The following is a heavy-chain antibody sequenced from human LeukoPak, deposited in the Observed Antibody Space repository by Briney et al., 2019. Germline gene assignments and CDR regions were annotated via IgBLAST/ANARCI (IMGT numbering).Heavy chain of an antibody. D-gene: IGHD1-7*01. CDR2: ISSTGTTI. CDR1: GFTFSDYY. Sequence: GGSLRLSCAASGFTFSDYYMSWIRQAPGKGLEWVSYISSTGTTIYYADSLKGRFTISRDNTKNSLYLQMSSLRAEDTAVYYCARGMKLRNYYYYYYYMDVWGKGTTVTVSS. CDR3: ARGMKLRNYYYYYYYMDV. V-gene: IGHV3-11*01. J-gene: IGHJ6*03.